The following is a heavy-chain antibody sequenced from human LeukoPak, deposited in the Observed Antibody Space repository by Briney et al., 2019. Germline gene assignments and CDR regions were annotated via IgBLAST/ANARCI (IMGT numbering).Heavy chain of an antibody. V-gene: IGHV2-5*02. Sequence: SGPTLVNPTQTLTLTCAFSGFSLNTGGVGVGWIRQPPVKALECLALIYWDDDKRYSPSLRSRLTITKDTSKNQVVLTMTNMDPVDTATYYCAHLTTVIATFDYWGQGTLVTVSS. CDR3: AHLTTVIATFDY. J-gene: IGHJ4*02. D-gene: IGHD4-17*01. CDR1: GFSLNTGGVG. CDR2: IYWDDDK.